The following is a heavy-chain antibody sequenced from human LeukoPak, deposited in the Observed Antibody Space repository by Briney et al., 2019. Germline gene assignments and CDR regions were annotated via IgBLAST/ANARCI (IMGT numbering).Heavy chain of an antibody. J-gene: IGHJ1*01. Sequence: GGSLRLSCAASGFTFSTYAMHWVRQAPGEGLEWVAVISYDGGTIHYADSVRGRFTISRDNSKNTVYLQMNSLRAEDTAVYYCATPAAGPGAEYSLYWGQSTLVIISS. V-gene: IGHV3-30-3*01. CDR3: ATPAAGPGAEYSLY. CDR1: GFTFSTYA. CDR2: ISYDGGTI. D-gene: IGHD6-13*01.